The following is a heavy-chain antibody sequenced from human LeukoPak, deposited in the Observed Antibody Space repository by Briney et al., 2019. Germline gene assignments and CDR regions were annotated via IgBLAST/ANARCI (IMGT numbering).Heavy chain of an antibody. CDR1: GFTFSNYA. CDR2: ISGSGGST. D-gene: IGHD3-3*01. V-gene: IGHV3-23*01. Sequence: PGGSLRLSCAASGFTFSNYAMSWVRQAPGKGLEWVSAISGSGGSTYYADSVKGRFTISRDNSKNTLYLQMNSLRAEDTAVYYCAKGGYDFWSGYSPPDVWGKGTTVTVSS. J-gene: IGHJ6*04. CDR3: AKGGYDFWSGYSPPDV.